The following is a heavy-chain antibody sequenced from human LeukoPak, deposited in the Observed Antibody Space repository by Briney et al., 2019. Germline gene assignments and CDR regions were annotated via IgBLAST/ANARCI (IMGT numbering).Heavy chain of an antibody. CDR3: AVRSNKQQLGENYFDY. CDR2: IYTSGST. V-gene: IGHV4-61*02. CDR1: GGSVSSGTYY. D-gene: IGHD6-13*01. J-gene: IGHJ4*02. Sequence: SETLSLTCTVSGGSVSSGTYYWTWIRQPAGKGLEWIGRIYTSGSTNFNPSLKSRVSISLDTSQNQFSLKVSTVTAADTAVYYCAVRSNKQQLGENYFDYWGQGTLVTVSS.